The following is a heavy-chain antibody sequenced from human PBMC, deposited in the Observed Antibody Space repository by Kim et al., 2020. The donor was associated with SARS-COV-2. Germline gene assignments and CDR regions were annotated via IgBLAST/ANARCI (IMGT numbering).Heavy chain of an antibody. CDR3: AKSHFYYDSSGYYYGALGGHYYFDY. J-gene: IGHJ4*02. Sequence: GGSLRLSCAASGFTFGDYAMHWVRQAPGKGLEWVSGISWNSGSIGYADSVKGRFTISRDNAKNSLYLQMNSLRAEDTALYYCAKSHFYYDSSGYYYGALGGHYYFDYWGQGTLVTVSS. CDR2: ISWNSGSI. D-gene: IGHD3-22*01. V-gene: IGHV3-9*01. CDR1: GFTFGDYA.